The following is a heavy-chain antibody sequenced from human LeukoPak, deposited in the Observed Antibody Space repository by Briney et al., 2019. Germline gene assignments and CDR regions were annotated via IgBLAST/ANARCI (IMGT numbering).Heavy chain of an antibody. Sequence: GGSLRLSCAASGFTFSSYAMHWVRQAPGKGLEWVAVISYDGSNKYYADSVKGRFTISRDNSKNTLYLQMNSLRAEDTAVYYCAREAEAFDIWGQGTLVTVSS. CDR1: GFTFSSYA. J-gene: IGHJ3*02. CDR3: AREAEAFDI. V-gene: IGHV3-30-3*01. CDR2: ISYDGSNK.